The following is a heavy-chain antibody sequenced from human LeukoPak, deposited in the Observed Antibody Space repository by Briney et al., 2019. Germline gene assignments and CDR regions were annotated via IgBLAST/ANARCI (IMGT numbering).Heavy chain of an antibody. CDR1: GGTFSSYA. D-gene: IGHD2-8*01. CDR3: ARPHCTNGVCYSDAFDI. J-gene: IGHJ3*02. V-gene: IGHV1-69*13. Sequence: GASVKVSCKASGGTFSSYAISWVRQAPGQGLEWMGGIIPIFGTANYAQKFQGRVTITADESTSTAYMELSSLRSEDTAVYYCARPHCTNGVCYSDAFDIWGQGTMVTVSS. CDR2: IIPIFGTA.